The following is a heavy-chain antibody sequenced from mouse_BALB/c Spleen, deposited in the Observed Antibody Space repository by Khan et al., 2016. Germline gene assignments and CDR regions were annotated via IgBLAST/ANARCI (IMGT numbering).Heavy chain of an antibody. CDR3: AGYGRSCIAY. CDR1: GFNIKDYY. CDR2: IDPENGNT. Sequence: VRLQQSGAELVRPGALVKLSRKASGFNIKDYYMHWVKQRPEQGLEWIGWIDPENGNTIYDPKFQGKARITADTSSKTAYLHLICLAAEYTAFSFYAGYGRSCIAYWGPGSLVTVSA. D-gene: IGHD1-1*01. J-gene: IGHJ3*01. V-gene: IGHV14-1*02.